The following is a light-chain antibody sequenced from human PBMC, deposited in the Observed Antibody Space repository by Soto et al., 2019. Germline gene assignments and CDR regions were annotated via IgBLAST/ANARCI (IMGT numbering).Light chain of an antibody. CDR1: QSVSSTL. CDR3: QHYGDSSWT. Sequence: ELVLTQSPVALSLSSGERATLSCRASQSVSSTLLTWYQQKPGQAPSLLIYGVSSRATGIPDRFSGSGSGTDFTLTISRVETEDVAVYFCQHYGDSSWTFGQGSRVEIK. V-gene: IGKV3-20*01. CDR2: GVS. J-gene: IGKJ1*01.